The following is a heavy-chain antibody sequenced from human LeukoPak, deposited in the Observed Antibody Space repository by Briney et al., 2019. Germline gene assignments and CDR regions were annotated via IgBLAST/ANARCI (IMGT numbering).Heavy chain of an antibody. CDR3: AKLGIAVAGTRYLQQ. V-gene: IGHV4-59*01. Sequence: SETLSLTCTVSGGSMSTYYWSWIRQSPGKGLEWIGYFYYSGSSNYSPSLKSRVTILVDTSKNQFSLKLSSVTAADTAVYYCAKLGIAVAGTRYLQQWGPGTLVTVSS. CDR2: FYYSGSS. CDR1: GGSMSTYY. D-gene: IGHD6-19*01. J-gene: IGHJ1*01.